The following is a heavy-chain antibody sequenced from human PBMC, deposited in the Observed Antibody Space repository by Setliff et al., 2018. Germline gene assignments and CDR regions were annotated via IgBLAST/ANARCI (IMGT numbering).Heavy chain of an antibody. V-gene: IGHV1-69*13. CDR2: ILPLFGSA. D-gene: IGHD1-26*01. J-gene: IGHJ5*01. CDR3: AGLVRYCTRTACQKVAGVES. Sequence: SVKVSCKASGGTLRTYAFNWVRQAPGQGLEWVGGILPLFGSATYARKFQGRVTITADESTSTAYMELRSLRSADTAMYYCAGLVRYCTRTACQKVAGVESWGQGTLVTVSS. CDR1: GGTLRTYA.